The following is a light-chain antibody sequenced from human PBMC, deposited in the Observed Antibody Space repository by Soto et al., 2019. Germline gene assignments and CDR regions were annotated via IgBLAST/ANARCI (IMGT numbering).Light chain of an antibody. J-gene: IGKJ3*01. Sequence: DLQMTQSPSSLSASVGDRVTITCRVSQSISSYLNWYQQKPGKAPKLLIYAASSLQRGVPSRFSGGGAGTDFTLTISSLQPEDFATYYCQQSYSSPRFTFGPGTKVDIK. CDR2: AAS. V-gene: IGKV1-39*01. CDR1: QSISSY. CDR3: QQSYSSPRFT.